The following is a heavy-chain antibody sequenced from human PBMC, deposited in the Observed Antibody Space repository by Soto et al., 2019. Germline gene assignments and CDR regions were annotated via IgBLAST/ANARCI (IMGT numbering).Heavy chain of an antibody. CDR2: ISSTTNYI. J-gene: IGHJ4*02. Sequence: GGSLRLSCAASVLPFTRYSMNWVRQAPGKGLEWVSSISSTTNYIYYGDSMKGRFTISRDNGKNSLYLEIHSLRAEDTAVYYCARESEDLTSNFDYWGQGTLVTVSS. CDR1: VLPFTRYS. CDR3: ARESEDLTSNFDY. V-gene: IGHV3-21*06.